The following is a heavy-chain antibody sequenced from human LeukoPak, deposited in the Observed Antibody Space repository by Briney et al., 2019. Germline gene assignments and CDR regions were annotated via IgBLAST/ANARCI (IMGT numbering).Heavy chain of an antibody. Sequence: GGSLRLSCAASGFTLSTYAMHWVRQAPGKGLEWVAYISGTGFTTYYADSVKGRFSISSDSSKNTLFLQMNSLRAEDTAIYYCAKDGYNWIAFDDWGQGTLVTVSS. D-gene: IGHD1-20*01. V-gene: IGHV3-23*01. CDR2: ISGTGFTT. CDR1: GFTLSTYA. J-gene: IGHJ4*02. CDR3: AKDGYNWIAFDD.